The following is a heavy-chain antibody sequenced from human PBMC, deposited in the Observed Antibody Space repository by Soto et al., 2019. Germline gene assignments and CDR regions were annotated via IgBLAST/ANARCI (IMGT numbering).Heavy chain of an antibody. J-gene: IGHJ6*02. Sequence: GGSLRLSCAASGFTFSSYDMHWVRQATGKGLEWVSAIGTAGDTYYPGSVKGRFTISRENAKNSLYLQMNSLRAGDTEVYYCARWQQLGPYYYGMDVWGQGTTVTVSS. CDR3: ARWQQLGPYYYGMDV. CDR2: IGTAGDT. V-gene: IGHV3-13*01. CDR1: GFTFSSYD. D-gene: IGHD6-13*01.